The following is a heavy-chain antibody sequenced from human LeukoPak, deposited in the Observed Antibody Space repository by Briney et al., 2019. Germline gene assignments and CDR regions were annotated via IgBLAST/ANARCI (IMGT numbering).Heavy chain of an antibody. CDR2: INPNSGGT. D-gene: IGHD6-13*01. CDR3: ARLIQQLAVAYYYYMDV. J-gene: IGHJ6*03. V-gene: IGHV1-2*02. CDR1: GYTFTGYY. Sequence: GASVKVSCKASGYTFTGYYMHWVRQAPGQGLEWMGWINPNSGGTNYAQKFQGRVTMTRDTSISTAYMELSRLRSDDTAVYYCARLIQQLAVAYYYYMDVWGKGTTVTVSS.